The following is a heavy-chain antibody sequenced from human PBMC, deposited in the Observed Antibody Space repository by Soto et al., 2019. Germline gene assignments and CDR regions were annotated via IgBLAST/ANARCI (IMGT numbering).Heavy chain of an antibody. CDR3: AGEIGAGSTTSCYVRDFQH. CDR2: FVPILSRA. CDR1: GGTFNTYT. V-gene: IGHV1-69*04. D-gene: IGHD2-2*01. Sequence: QVQLVQSGSEVRTPGSSVKVSCKVSGGTFNTYTVSWVRQAPGQGLQWMGRFVPILSRATYAQNFQGRATTTTDKSTDTIYMDLNNLTSEDTALYYCAGEIGAGSTTSCYVRDFQHWGPGNRLTVSS. J-gene: IGHJ1*01.